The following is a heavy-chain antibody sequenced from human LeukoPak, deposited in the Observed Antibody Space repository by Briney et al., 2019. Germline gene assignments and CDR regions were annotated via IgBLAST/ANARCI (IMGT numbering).Heavy chain of an antibody. J-gene: IGHJ3*01. Sequence: PSETLSLTCTVSGGSISSYYWSWIRQPPGKGLEWIGYIYYSGSTDYNPSLKSRVTISVDTSKNQFSLKLSSVTAADTAVYYCARVTRGTSYGFDVWGHGTMVTVSS. CDR3: ARVTRGTSYGFDV. V-gene: IGHV4-59*08. D-gene: IGHD1-1*01. CDR2: IYYSGST. CDR1: GGSISSYY.